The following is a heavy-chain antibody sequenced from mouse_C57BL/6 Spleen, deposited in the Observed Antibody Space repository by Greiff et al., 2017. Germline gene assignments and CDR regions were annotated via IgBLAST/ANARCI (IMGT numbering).Heavy chain of an antibody. CDR1: GYTFTSYG. D-gene: IGHD2-1*01. V-gene: IGHV1-81*01. CDR3: AREGNYSYYFDY. Sequence: QVQLQQSGAELARPGASVKLSCKASGYTFTSYGISWVKQRTGQGLEWIGEIYPRSGNTYYNEKFKGKATLTADKSSSTAYMELRSLTSEDSAVYFCAREGNYSYYFDYWGQGTTLTVSS. J-gene: IGHJ2*01. CDR2: IYPRSGNT.